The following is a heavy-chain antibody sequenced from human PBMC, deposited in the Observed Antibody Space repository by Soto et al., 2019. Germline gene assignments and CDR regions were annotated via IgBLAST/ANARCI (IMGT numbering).Heavy chain of an antibody. Sequence: EVQLLESGGGLVQPGGSLRLSCTASGFSFDNYPMSWFRQAPGAGLQWVSTIDDSGAGTYYADSVKGRFTISRDNSKDTLYLQMSRLRADDTAVYHGWKQAPYVVLEKTRSPGVDVWGQGTTVTVSS. V-gene: IGHV3-23*01. CDR1: GFSFDNYP. CDR3: WKQAPYVVLEKTRSPGVDV. J-gene: IGHJ6*02. D-gene: IGHD3-10*02. CDR2: IDDSGAGT.